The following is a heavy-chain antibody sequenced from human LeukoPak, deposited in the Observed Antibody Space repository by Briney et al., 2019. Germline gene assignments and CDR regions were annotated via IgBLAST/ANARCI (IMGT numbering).Heavy chain of an antibody. CDR2: ISYDGSNK. J-gene: IGHJ6*03. D-gene: IGHD1-26*01. Sequence: GGSLRPSRAASGFTFSSYAMHWVRQAPGKGLEWVAVISYDGSNKYYADSVKGRFTISRDNSKNTLHLQMNSLRAEDTAVYYCAKGRVGATPNYYYYMDVWGKGTTVTISS. CDR3: AKGRVGATPNYYYYMDV. V-gene: IGHV3-30*04. CDR1: GFTFSSYA.